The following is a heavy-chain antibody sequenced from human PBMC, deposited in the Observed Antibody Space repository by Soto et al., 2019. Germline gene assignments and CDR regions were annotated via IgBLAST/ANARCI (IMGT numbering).Heavy chain of an antibody. D-gene: IGHD3-10*01. Sequence: EVQLVESGGGLVQPGGSLRLSCTASGFAVRHNYMTWVRQAPGKGLEWVSLIYSGGDTAYADSVKGRFTISRHTSQNTLYLQMNSLRAGDTAVYYWARKTDSIPSGGDVWGKGTAVTVSS. CDR1: GFAVRHNY. J-gene: IGHJ6*04. CDR3: ARKTDSIPSGGDV. CDR2: IYSGGDT. V-gene: IGHV3-53*04.